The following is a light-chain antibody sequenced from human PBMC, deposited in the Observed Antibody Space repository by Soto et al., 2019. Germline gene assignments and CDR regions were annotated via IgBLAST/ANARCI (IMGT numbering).Light chain of an antibody. CDR3: QQYYNTPYT. CDR1: QNVLYRSSNKSY. V-gene: IGKV4-1*01. Sequence: DIVMTQSPDFLAVSLGERATITCKSSQNVLYRSSNKSYLAWYQQRPGQPPRLLLYWASTRESGVPDRFIGSVSETDFTLTISSLQAGDDAIYHCQQYYNTPYTFGQGTTLEIK. J-gene: IGKJ2*01. CDR2: WAS.